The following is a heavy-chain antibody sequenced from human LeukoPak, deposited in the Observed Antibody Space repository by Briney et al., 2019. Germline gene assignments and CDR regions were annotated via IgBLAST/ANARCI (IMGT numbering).Heavy chain of an antibody. J-gene: IGHJ6*04. D-gene: IGHD3-10*02. CDR1: GFTFSSYE. CDR3: AELGITMIGGV. V-gene: IGHV3-48*03. CDR2: ISSSGSTI. Sequence: AGGSLRLSCADSGFTFSSYEMNWVRQAPGKGLEWVSYISSSGSTIYYADPVKGRFTISRDNAKNSLYLQMNSLRAEDTAVYYCAELGITMIGGVWGKGTTVTISS.